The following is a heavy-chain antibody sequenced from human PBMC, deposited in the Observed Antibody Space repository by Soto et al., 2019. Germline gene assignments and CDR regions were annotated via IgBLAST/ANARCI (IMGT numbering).Heavy chain of an antibody. CDR1: GFTFSSYA. CDR3: ARVLEG. J-gene: IGHJ4*02. CDR2: ISSSSSST. Sequence: GVSLRLSCAASGFTFSSYAMSWVRQAPGKGLEWVSSISSSSSSTYYAXSXXGRFTISRDNSKNTLYLQMNSLRDEDTAVYYCARVLEGWGQGTLVTVSS. V-gene: IGHV3-23*01.